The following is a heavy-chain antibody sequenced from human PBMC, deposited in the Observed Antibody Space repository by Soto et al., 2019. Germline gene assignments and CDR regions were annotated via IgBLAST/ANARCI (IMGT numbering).Heavy chain of an antibody. D-gene: IGHD6-19*01. CDR1: GFTFSSYA. V-gene: IGHV3-30-3*01. CDR2: ISYDGSNK. J-gene: IGHJ6*02. CDR3: SCSGWPGDYSYGMDV. Sequence: QVQLVESGGGVVQHGRSLRPSCAASGFTFSSYAMHWVRQAPGKGLEWVAVISYDGSNKYYADSVKGRFTISRYNSNNTLYLQMSSLRAEDTAVYYCSCSGWPGDYSYGMDVWGQGTTDTVSS.